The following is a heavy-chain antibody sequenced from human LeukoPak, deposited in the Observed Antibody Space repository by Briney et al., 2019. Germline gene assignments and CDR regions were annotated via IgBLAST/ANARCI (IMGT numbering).Heavy chain of an antibody. Sequence: AGGSLRLSCAASGFTFSSYAMSWVRQAPGKGLEWVSAISGSGGSTYYADSVKGRFTISRDNSKNTLYLQMNSLRAEDTAVYYCAKDYNDYVWGSYRYKPYFDYWGQGTLVTVSS. J-gene: IGHJ4*02. CDR3: AKDYNDYVWGSYRYKPYFDY. CDR2: ISGSGGST. CDR1: GFTFSSYA. D-gene: IGHD3-16*02. V-gene: IGHV3-23*01.